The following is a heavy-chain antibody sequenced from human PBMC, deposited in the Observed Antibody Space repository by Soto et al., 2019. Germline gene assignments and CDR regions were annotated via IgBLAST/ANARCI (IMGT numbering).Heavy chain of an antibody. J-gene: IGHJ5*02. CDR3: ARSAGSGSFLNWFDP. CDR1: GGSISSGDYY. CDR2: IYYSGST. D-gene: IGHD1-26*01. Sequence: SETLSLTCTVSGGSISSGDYYWSWIRQPPGKGLEWIGYIYYSGSTYYNPSLKSRVTISVDTSKNQFSLKLSSVTAADTAVYYCARSAGSGSFLNWFDPWGQGTLVTVSS. V-gene: IGHV4-30-4*01.